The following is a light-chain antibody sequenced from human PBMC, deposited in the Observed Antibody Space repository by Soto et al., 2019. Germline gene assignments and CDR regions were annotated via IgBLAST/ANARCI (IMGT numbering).Light chain of an antibody. CDR1: QTISSW. CDR2: RTS. J-gene: IGKJ1*01. Sequence: DIQMTQSPSTLSASVRDRVTITCRASQTISSWLAWFQQRPGRAPKFLIYRTSSLESGVPSRFSGSGSGTEFTLTISSLQPDDFATYYCQQYKTYWTFGQGTKVDIK. CDR3: QQYKTYWT. V-gene: IGKV1-5*03.